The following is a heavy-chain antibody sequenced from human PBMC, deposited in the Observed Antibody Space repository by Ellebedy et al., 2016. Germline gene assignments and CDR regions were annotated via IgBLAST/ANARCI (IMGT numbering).Heavy chain of an antibody. CDR3: ARDLFLGPDY. J-gene: IGHJ4*02. Sequence: GESLKISXAASGFTFSSYWMSWVRQAPGKGLEWVANIKQDGSQKYYVDSVKGRFTISRDNAKNSLYLQMNSLRAEDTAVYYCARDLFLGPDYWGQGTLVTVSS. CDR2: IKQDGSQK. CDR1: GFTFSSYW. V-gene: IGHV3-7*01. D-gene: IGHD2/OR15-2a*01.